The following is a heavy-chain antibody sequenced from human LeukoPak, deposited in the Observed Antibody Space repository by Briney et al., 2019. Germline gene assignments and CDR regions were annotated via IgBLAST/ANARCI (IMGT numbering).Heavy chain of an antibody. D-gene: IGHD6-13*01. J-gene: IGHJ4*02. Sequence: SETLSLTCTVSGGSISSSSYYWGWIRQPPGKGLEWIGSIYYSGSTYYNPSLKSRVTISVDTSKNQFSLKLSSVTAADTAVYYCARVHSSSWYFDYWGQGTLVTVSS. CDR3: ARVHSSSWYFDY. CDR2: IYYSGST. V-gene: IGHV4-39*07. CDR1: GGSISSSSYY.